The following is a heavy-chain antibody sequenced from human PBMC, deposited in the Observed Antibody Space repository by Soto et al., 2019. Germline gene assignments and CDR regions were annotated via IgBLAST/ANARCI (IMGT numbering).Heavy chain of an antibody. D-gene: IGHD4-17*01. CDR2: IYYIGNT. J-gene: IGHJ4*01. Sequence: QRQLQESGTGLVKPSETLSLTCTVSNGSISSRSSYWGWIRQTPGKGLEWIGSIYYIGNTYYNPSLTSRVSISIDTSKSQSSLKLKSVTAADTAVYFCGGQDYGAKGYYFDTWGHGSLVTV. CDR1: NGSISSRSSY. V-gene: IGHV4-39*01. CDR3: GGQDYGAKGYYFDT.